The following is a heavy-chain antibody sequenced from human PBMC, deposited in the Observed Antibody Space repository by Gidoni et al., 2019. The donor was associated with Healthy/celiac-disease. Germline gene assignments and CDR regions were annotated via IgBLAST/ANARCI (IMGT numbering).Heavy chain of an antibody. J-gene: IGHJ6*02. Sequence: QVQLVQSGAEVKKPGASVKVSCKASGYTCTSYGISWVLQDPGQGLEWMRWISAYNGNTNCAQKLQGRVTITADTSTSTAYMELRSLRSDDTAVYDCARALYGMDVWGQGTTVTVSS. V-gene: IGHV1-18*01. CDR1: GYTCTSYG. CDR3: ARALYGMDV. CDR2: ISAYNGNT.